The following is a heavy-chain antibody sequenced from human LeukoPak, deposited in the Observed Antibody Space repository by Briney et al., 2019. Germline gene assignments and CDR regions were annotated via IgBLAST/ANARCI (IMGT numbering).Heavy chain of an antibody. CDR2: IIPTFDIA. CDR1: GYIFTSSY. V-gene: IGHV1-69*10. J-gene: IGHJ3*02. Sequence: SVKVSCKASGYIFTSSYIHWVRQAPGQGSEWMGGIIPTFDIANYAQKFQGRVTISADKSTSTDYMELSSLRSEDTAMYYCARDRRGGDAFDIWGQGTMATVSS. D-gene: IGHD6-25*01. CDR3: ARDRRGGDAFDI.